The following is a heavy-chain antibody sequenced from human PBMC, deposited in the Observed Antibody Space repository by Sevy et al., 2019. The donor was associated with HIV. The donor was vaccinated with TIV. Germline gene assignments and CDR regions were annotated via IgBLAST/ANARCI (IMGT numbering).Heavy chain of an antibody. CDR2: IWYDGSNK. CDR3: AKDRAGWSDAFDI. Sequence: GGSLRLSCAASGFTFSSYGMHWVRQAPGKGLEWVAVIWYDGSNKYYADSVKGRFTISRDNSKNTLYLQMNSLRAEDTAVYYCAKDRAGWSDAFDIWGQGTMVTVSS. CDR1: GFTFSSYG. V-gene: IGHV3-33*06. J-gene: IGHJ3*02. D-gene: IGHD6-25*01.